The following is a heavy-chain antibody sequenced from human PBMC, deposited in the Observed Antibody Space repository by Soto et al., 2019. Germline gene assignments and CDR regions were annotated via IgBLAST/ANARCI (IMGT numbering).Heavy chain of an antibody. D-gene: IGHD3-10*01. CDR3: ASSILRGIIARPLDY. V-gene: IGHV4-59*08. CDR2: IYYVGRT. Sequence: PSVTLSLTCTVSGGSISNYYWNLIRQPPGKGLEWIGYIYYVGRTNYNPSLKSRVTISVDTSKNQFSLQLTSVTAADTAVYYCASSILRGIIARPLDYWGQGALVTVSS. J-gene: IGHJ4*02. CDR1: GGSISNYY.